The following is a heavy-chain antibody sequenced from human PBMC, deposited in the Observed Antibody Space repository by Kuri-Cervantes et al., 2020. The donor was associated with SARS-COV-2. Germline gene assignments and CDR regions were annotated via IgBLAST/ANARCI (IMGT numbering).Heavy chain of an antibody. Sequence: GESLKISCAASGFTFSSYWMTWVRQAPGKGLECVAKINQDGSEKYHVDSVKGRFTISRDNTKNSLFLQMNSLRAEDTAVYYCGRVSDDTDHYRPFDYWGQGTVVTVSS. CDR3: GRVSDDTDHYRPFDY. D-gene: IGHD3-22*01. V-gene: IGHV3-7*01. CDR2: INQDGSEK. CDR1: GFTFSSYW. J-gene: IGHJ4*02.